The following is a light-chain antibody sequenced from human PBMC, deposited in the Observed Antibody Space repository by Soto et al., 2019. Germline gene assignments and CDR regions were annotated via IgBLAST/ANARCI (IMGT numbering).Light chain of an antibody. J-gene: IGKJ4*01. Sequence: EIVLTQSPGTLSLSPGERATLSCRASQSVSSSYLAWYQQKPGQAPRLLIYGASSRATGIPDRFSGSGSGTDFTLTISRLEPEDFAVYSCQQYGSSPRFGGGTK. CDR3: QQYGSSPR. V-gene: IGKV3-20*01. CDR2: GAS. CDR1: QSVSSSY.